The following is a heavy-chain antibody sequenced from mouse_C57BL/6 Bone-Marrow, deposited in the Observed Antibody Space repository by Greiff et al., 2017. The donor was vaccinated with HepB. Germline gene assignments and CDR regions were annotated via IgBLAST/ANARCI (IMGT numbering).Heavy chain of an antibody. CDR1: GYTFTSYW. V-gene: IGHV1-55*01. J-gene: IGHJ1*03. D-gene: IGHD1-1*01. CDR2: IYPGSGST. CDR3: ARRDYYGSSWYFDV. Sequence: QVQLQQPGAELVKPGASVKMSCKASGYTFTSYWITWVKQRPGQGLEWIGDIYPGSGSTNYNEKFKSKATLTVDTSSSTAYMQLSSLTSEDSAVYYRARRDYYGSSWYFDVWGTGTTVTVSS.